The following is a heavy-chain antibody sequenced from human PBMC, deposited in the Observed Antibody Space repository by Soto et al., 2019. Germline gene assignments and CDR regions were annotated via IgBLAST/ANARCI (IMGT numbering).Heavy chain of an antibody. J-gene: IGHJ4*02. CDR1: GGSISSYF. D-gene: IGHD5-18*01. CDR3: ASGYGYSYGHYFDY. Sequence: SETLPLTCTVSGGSISSYFWSWIRQPPGKGLEWIGYIYYSGSTNYNPSLKSRLTISVDTSKNQFSLKLSSVTAADTAVYYCASGYGYSYGHYFDYWGQGNLVTVS. V-gene: IGHV4-59*01. CDR2: IYYSGST.